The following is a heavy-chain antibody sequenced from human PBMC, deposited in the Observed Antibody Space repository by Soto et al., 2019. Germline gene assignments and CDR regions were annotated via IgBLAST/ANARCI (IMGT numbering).Heavy chain of an antibody. J-gene: IGHJ4*02. Sequence: ASVKFSCKASGYTFSGSYLHWVRQAPGQWLEWMGRINPNIGGTIFAQKFQGRVTMTRDTSISTAYMELSGLRSDDTAVYYCARGFWSGYYNFDYWGQGTLVTVSS. CDR2: INPNIGGT. D-gene: IGHD3-3*01. CDR3: ARGFWSGYYNFDY. CDR1: GYTFSGSY. V-gene: IGHV1-2*06.